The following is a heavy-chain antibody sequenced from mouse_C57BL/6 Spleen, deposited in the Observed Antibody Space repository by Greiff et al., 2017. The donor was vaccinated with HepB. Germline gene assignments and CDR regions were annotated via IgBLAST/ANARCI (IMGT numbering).Heavy chain of an antibody. Sequence: EVQLQESGPGLVKPSQSLSLTCSVPGYSITSGYYWNWIRQFPGNKLEWMGYISYDGSNNYNPSLKNRISITRDTSKNQFFLKLNSVTTEDTATYYCARPGSSYGYFDVWGTGTTVTVSS. CDR3: ARPGSSYGYFDV. D-gene: IGHD1-1*01. V-gene: IGHV3-6*01. CDR2: ISYDGSN. CDR1: GYSITSGYY. J-gene: IGHJ1*03.